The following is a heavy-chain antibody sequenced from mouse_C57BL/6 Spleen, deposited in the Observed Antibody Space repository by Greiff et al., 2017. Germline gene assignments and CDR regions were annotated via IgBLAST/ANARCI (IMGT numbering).Heavy chain of an antibody. CDR3: ARWIYDYDVGYYAMDY. CDR1: GYAFSSSW. D-gene: IGHD2-4*01. J-gene: IGHJ4*01. Sequence: VQLQQSGPELVKPGASVKISCKASGYAFSSSWMNWVKQRPGKGLEWIGRIYPGGGDTNYNGKFKGKATLTADKSSSTAYMQLSSLTSEDSAVYLCARWIYDYDVGYYAMDYWGQGTSVTVSS. V-gene: IGHV1-82*01. CDR2: IYPGGGDT.